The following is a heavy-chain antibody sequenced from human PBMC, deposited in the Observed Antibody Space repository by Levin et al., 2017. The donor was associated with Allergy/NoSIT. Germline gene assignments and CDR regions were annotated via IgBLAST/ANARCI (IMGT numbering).Heavy chain of an antibody. Sequence: PGGSLRLSCAASGFTFSSYGMHWVRQAPGKGLEWVAVIWYDGSNKYYADSVKGRFTISRDNSKNTLYLQMNSLRAEDTAVYYCARNRQHDYGDYGRLSDAFDIWGQGTMVTVSS. V-gene: IGHV3-33*01. CDR1: GFTFSSYG. J-gene: IGHJ3*02. CDR2: IWYDGSNK. D-gene: IGHD4-17*01. CDR3: ARNRQHDYGDYGRLSDAFDI.